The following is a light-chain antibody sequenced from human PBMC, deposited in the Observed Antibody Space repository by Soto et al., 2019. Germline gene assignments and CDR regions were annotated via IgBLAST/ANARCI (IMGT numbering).Light chain of an antibody. Sequence: EIVLTQSPGTLSLSPGERATLSCRASQSVSSSYLAWYQQKPGQAPRLLIYGASSRATGIPDRFSGSGSGTDFTLTISRLEPEDFGVYYCQQYGSSPGTLGQGTKVDI. CDR3: QQYGSSPGT. CDR2: GAS. CDR1: QSVSSSY. J-gene: IGKJ1*01. V-gene: IGKV3-20*01.